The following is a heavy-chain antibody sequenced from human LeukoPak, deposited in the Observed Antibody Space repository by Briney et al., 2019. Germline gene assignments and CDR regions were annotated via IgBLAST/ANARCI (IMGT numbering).Heavy chain of an antibody. Sequence: GGSLRLSCAASGFSFSSYWMNWVRQVPGKGLEWVANINQDRSEKSYVDSVKGRFTISRDNAKNSLYLQMNSLRAEDTAVYYCARDHCSSSSCYTYYVMELWGQGTTVTVSS. CDR3: ARDHCSSSSCYTYYVMEL. CDR2: INQDRSEK. V-gene: IGHV3-7*01. D-gene: IGHD2-2*02. J-gene: IGHJ6*02. CDR1: GFSFSSYW.